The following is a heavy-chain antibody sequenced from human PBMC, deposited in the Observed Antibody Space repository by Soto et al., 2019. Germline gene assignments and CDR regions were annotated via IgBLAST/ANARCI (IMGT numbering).Heavy chain of an antibody. D-gene: IGHD2-2*01. CDR1: GFTFSSYG. Sequence: QVQLVESGGGVVQPGRSLRLSCAASGFTFSSYGMHWVRQAPGKGLEWVAVIWYDGSNKYYADSVKGRFTISRDNSKNTLYLQMNSLRAEDTAVYYCARFVLGAEVPAATVVDYWGQGTLVTVSS. J-gene: IGHJ4*02. CDR3: ARFVLGAEVPAATVVDY. V-gene: IGHV3-33*01. CDR2: IWYDGSNK.